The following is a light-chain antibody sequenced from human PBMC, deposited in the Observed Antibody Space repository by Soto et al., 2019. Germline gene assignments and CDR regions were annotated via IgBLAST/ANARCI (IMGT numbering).Light chain of an antibody. CDR2: GNN. CDR1: SSNIGAGYD. CDR3: KSYDSSLSALYV. J-gene: IGLJ1*01. Sequence: QSVLAQPPSVSGAPGQRGTISCTGSSSNIGAGYDVHWYQQLPGTAPKLLIYGNNNPPSGVPDRFSGSKSGTSASLAITGLQAEDEADYYCKSYDSSLSALYVFGTGTKVTVL. V-gene: IGLV1-40*01.